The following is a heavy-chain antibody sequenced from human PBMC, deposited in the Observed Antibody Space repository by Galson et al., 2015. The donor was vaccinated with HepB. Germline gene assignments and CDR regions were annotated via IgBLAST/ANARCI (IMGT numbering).Heavy chain of an antibody. D-gene: IGHD6-13*01. V-gene: IGHV3-74*01. J-gene: IGHJ4*02. CDR3: TRLADLSGYSSS. CDR1: GFTFIDYW. Sequence: SLRLSCAASGFTFIDYWMHWVRQAPGKGLVWVSHIDTDGRRTHFADSVKGRFTISRDDSKNTAYLHMRSLRTEDTAVYYCTRLADLSGYSSSWGQGTLVTVSS. CDR2: IDTDGRRT.